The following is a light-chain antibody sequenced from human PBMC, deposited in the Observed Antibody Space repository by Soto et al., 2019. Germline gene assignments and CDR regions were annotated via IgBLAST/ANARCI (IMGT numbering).Light chain of an antibody. CDR2: GAS. J-gene: IGKJ1*01. Sequence: EIVLTQSPGTRSFLPGERATLSCRASQTVSSSLAWYQQKPGQAPRLLISGASSRAADIPDRFSGSGSGTDFTLTINRLEPEDFAVYYCQQYGGSPRTFGQGTKVDIK. V-gene: IGKV3-20*01. CDR1: QTVSSS. CDR3: QQYGGSPRT.